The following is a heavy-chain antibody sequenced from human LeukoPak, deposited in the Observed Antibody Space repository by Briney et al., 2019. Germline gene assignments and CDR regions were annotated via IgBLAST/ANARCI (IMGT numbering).Heavy chain of an antibody. CDR3: ARGSSGYSYGRIILTGYYNAAFDY. V-gene: IGHV3-7*01. D-gene: IGHD3-9*01. Sequence: GGSLRLSCAASGFTFSSYWMSWVRQAPGKGLEWVANIKQDGSEKYYVDSVKGRFTISRDNAKNSLYLQMNSLRAEDTAVYYCARGSSGYSYGRIILTGYYNAAFDYWGQGTLVTVSS. J-gene: IGHJ4*02. CDR2: IKQDGSEK. CDR1: GFTFSSYW.